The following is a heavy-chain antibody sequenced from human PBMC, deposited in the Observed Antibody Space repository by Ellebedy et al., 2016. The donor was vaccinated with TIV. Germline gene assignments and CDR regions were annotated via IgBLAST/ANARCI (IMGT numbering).Heavy chain of an antibody. CDR3: ARVIAVAFDP. CDR1: GYTFTGYY. J-gene: IGHJ5*02. D-gene: IGHD6-19*01. CDR2: INPNSGGT. Sequence: ASVKVSXXASGYTFTGYYMHWVRQAPGQGLEWMGWINPNSGGTNYAQKFQGRVTMTRDTSISTAYMELSSLRSEDTAVYYCARVIAVAFDPWGQGTLVTVSS. V-gene: IGHV1-2*02.